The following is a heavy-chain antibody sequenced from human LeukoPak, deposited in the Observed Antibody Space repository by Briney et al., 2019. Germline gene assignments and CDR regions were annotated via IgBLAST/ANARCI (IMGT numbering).Heavy chain of an antibody. CDR2: IYYTGTT. V-gene: IGHV4-39*01. J-gene: IGHJ4*02. CDR1: GDSMSSRSYY. CDR3: ARQRTAGTKVIDY. Sequence: SETLSLTCTVSGDSMSSRSYYWGWIRQPPGKGLEWIGNIYYTGTTYYNPSLKSRVYIAVDTSKNQFSLFLSSVTAADTAVYYCARQRTAGTKVIDYWGQGTLVTVSS. D-gene: IGHD1-1*01.